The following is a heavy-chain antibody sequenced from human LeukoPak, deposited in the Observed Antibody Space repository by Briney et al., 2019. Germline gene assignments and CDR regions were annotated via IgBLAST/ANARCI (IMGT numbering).Heavy chain of an antibody. J-gene: IGHJ2*01. Sequence: GGSLRLSCAASRFIFSSYWMNWVRQAPGKGLEWVSSMSSSGSFIYYADSVKGRFTISRDNAKNSLYLQMNSLRTEDTAVYFCARDRPWYFDLWGRGTLVTVSS. CDR3: ARDRPWYFDL. CDR1: RFIFSSYW. CDR2: MSSSGSFI. V-gene: IGHV3-21*01.